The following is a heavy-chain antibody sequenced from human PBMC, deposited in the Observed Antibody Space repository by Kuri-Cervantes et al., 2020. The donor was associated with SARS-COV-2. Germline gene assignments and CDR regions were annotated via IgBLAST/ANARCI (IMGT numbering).Heavy chain of an antibody. CDR3: YCAPKEGFDS. CDR1: ETTFPNYD. Sequence: ASVKVSCKAPETTFPNYDINWVRQATGQGLEWMGMVKTNSGNTLYAQFFQGRVTMTRDTSTSTVYMELRSLTSEDTAIYYCYCAPKEGFDSWGQGTLVTVSS. J-gene: IGHJ4*02. D-gene: IGHD2-21*01. CDR2: VKTNSGNT. V-gene: IGHV1-8*01.